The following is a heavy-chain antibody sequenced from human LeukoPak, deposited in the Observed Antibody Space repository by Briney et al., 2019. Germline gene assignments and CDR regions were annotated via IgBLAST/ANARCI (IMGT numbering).Heavy chain of an antibody. CDR3: ARGAILRYFDWPQT. Sequence: ASVKVSCKASGGTFSSYAISWVRQAPGQGLEWMGWINPNSGGTNYAQKFQGRVTMTRDTSISTAYMELSRLRSDDTAVYYCARGAILRYFDWPQTWGQGTLVTVSS. CDR1: GGTFSSYA. V-gene: IGHV1-2*02. D-gene: IGHD3-9*01. J-gene: IGHJ4*02. CDR2: INPNSGGT.